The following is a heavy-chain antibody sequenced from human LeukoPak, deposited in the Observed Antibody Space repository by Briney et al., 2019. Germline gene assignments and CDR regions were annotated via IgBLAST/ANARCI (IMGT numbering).Heavy chain of an antibody. Sequence: SVKVSCKASGGPFHTYAISWVRLVPGQGLEWMGRVDPASEISTYAQKFLGRVTITADYSASTVYMELSGLRSDDTATYYCAREYYTRGPLPYGMDVWGQGTTVTV. D-gene: IGHD3-3*01. V-gene: IGHV1-69*04. CDR1: GGPFHTYA. J-gene: IGHJ6*02. CDR2: VDPASEIS. CDR3: AREYYTRGPLPYGMDV.